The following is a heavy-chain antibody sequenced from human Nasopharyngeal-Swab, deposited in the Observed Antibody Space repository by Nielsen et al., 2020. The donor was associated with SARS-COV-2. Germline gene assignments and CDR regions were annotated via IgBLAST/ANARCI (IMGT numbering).Heavy chain of an antibody. CDR2: IYYSGST. V-gene: IGHV4-61*08. CDR1: GGSISSGGYS. D-gene: IGHD2-15*01. CDR3: AREAGLYCSGGSCCGAPRFDY. J-gene: IGHJ4*02. Sequence: SETLSLTCAVSGGSISSGGYSWSWIRQPPGKGLEWIGYIYYSGSTNYNPSLKSRVTISVDTSKNQFSLKLSSVTAADTAVYYCAREAGLYCSGGSCCGAPRFDYWGQGTLVTVSS.